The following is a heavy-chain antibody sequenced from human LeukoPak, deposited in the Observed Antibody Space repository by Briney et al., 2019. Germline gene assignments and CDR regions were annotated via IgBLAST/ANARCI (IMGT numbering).Heavy chain of an antibody. V-gene: IGHV1-69*05. CDR1: GGAFSSYA. D-gene: IGHD4-23*01. Sequence: ASVKVSCKASGGAFSSYAISWVRQAPGQGLEWMGGIIPIFGTPNYAQKFQGRVTVNTDESTSTAYMELSSLRSEDTAIYYCATNRDGGNPYFFDFWGQGTLVTVSS. J-gene: IGHJ4*02. CDR3: ATNRDGGNPYFFDF. CDR2: IIPIFGTP.